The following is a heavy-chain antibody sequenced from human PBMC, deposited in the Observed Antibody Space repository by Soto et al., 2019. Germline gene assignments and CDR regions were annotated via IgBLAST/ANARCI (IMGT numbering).Heavy chain of an antibody. V-gene: IGHV5-10-1*01. CDR3: ARGDYYDSSVFDP. CDR1: GYSFTSYW. J-gene: IGHJ5*02. Sequence: GESLKISCKGSGYSFTSYWISWVRQMPGKGLEWMGRIDPSDSYTNYSPSFQGHVTISADKSISTAYLQWSSLKASDTAMYYCARGDYYDSSVFDPWGQGTLVTVSS. D-gene: IGHD3-22*01. CDR2: IDPSDSYT.